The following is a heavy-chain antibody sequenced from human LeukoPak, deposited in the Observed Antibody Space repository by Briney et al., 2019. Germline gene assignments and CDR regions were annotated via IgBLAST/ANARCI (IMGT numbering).Heavy chain of an antibody. J-gene: IGHJ4*02. CDR1: GFTVSSNY. V-gene: IGHV3-48*01. Sequence: GGSLRLSCAASGFTVSSNYMSWVRQAPGKGLEWVSYISSSSSTIYYADSVKGRFTISRDNAKNSLYLQMNSLRAEDTAVYYCARDDCSGGSCYYFDYWGQGTLVTVSS. D-gene: IGHD2-15*01. CDR3: ARDDCSGGSCYYFDY. CDR2: ISSSSSTI.